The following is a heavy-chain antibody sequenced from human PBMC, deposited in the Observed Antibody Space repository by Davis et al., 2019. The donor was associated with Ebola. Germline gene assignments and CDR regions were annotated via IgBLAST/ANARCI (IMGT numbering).Heavy chain of an antibody. Sequence: GESLKISCAASGFTFSSYAMSWVRQAPGKGLEWVSVISASGGSTYYADSVKGRFTISRDNSKNTLYLQMSSLRAEDTAVYYCAKSDYYDSSGYYYGPYFDYWGQGTLVTVSS. J-gene: IGHJ4*02. D-gene: IGHD3-22*01. CDR3: AKSDYYDSSGYYYGPYFDY. CDR2: ISASGGST. CDR1: GFTFSSYA. V-gene: IGHV3-23*01.